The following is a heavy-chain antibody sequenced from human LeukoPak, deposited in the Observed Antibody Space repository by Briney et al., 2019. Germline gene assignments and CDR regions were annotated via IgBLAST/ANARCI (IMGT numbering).Heavy chain of an antibody. D-gene: IGHD1-1*01. V-gene: IGHV5-51*01. Sequence: GESLKISCKASGYSFDNYWIGWGRQMPGKGLEWMGIIYPGDSDTRYSPSFQGQVTISADKSISTAYLQWSSLKASDTAIYYCARQYRSETYKLGFDPWGQGTLVTVSS. CDR3: ARQYRSETYKLGFDP. CDR1: GYSFDNYW. CDR2: IYPGDSDT. J-gene: IGHJ5*02.